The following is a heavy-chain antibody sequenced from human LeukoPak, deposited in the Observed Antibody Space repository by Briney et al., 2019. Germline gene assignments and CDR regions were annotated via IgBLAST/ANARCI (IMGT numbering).Heavy chain of an antibody. D-gene: IGHD3-22*01. V-gene: IGHV3-23*01. CDR3: AKTMYYYDSTGYYYFQH. J-gene: IGHJ1*01. Sequence: GGSLRLSXAASGFTFSSYAMSWVRQAPGKGLEWVSAISGSGGSTYYADSVKGRFTISRDNSKNTLYLQMNSLRAEDTAVYFCAKTMYYYDSTGYYYFQHWGRGTLVTVSS. CDR1: GFTFSSYA. CDR2: ISGSGGST.